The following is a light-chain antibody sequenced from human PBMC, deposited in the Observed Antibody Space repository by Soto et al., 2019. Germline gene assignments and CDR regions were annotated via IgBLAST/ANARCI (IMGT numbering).Light chain of an antibody. V-gene: IGKV1-5*01. CDR2: DAS. Sequence: DIQMTQSPSTLSASVGDRVTITCRASQSIGRFLAWYQHQPGKAPKLLIYDASTLESGVPSRFSGTGSGTEFTFSITSRQPEDFGTYYCQQCYMGWTFGQGTKGDFK. J-gene: IGKJ1*01. CDR3: QQCYMGWT. CDR1: QSIGRF.